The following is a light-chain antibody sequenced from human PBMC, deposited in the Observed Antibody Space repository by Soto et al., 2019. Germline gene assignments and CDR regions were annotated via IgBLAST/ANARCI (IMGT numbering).Light chain of an antibody. CDR2: EVN. CDR3: SSYAGRNTFGV. V-gene: IGLV2-8*01. J-gene: IGLJ2*01. CDR1: SSDVGGYNY. Sequence: QSALTQPPSASGSPGQSVTISCTGTSSDVGGYNYVSWYQQHPGKAPKLMIYEVNKRPSGVPDRFSGSKSGNTAYLTVSGLQAEDEADYYCSSYAGRNTFGVFGGGTKL.